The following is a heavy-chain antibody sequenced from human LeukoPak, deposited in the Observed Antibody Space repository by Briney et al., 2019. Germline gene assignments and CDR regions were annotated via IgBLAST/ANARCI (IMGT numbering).Heavy chain of an antibody. CDR2: ISYDGSNK. D-gene: IGHD3-9*01. Sequence: GRSLRLSCAASGFTFSSYGMHWVRQAPGKGLEWVAVISYDGSNKYYADSAKGRFTISRDNSKNTLYLQMNSLRAEDTAVYYCAKEDRYFDWLPPHFDYWGQGTLVTVSS. CDR3: AKEDRYFDWLPPHFDY. CDR1: GFTFSSYG. V-gene: IGHV3-30*18. J-gene: IGHJ4*02.